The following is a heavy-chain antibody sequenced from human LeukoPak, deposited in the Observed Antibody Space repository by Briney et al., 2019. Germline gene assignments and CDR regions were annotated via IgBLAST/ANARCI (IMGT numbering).Heavy chain of an antibody. CDR3: ARSTYGMDV. V-gene: IGHV3-53*04. CDR1: GFTFSSYG. J-gene: IGHJ6*02. Sequence: GGSLRLSCAASGFTFSSYGMHWVRQAPGKGLEWVAVIYSGGSTYYADSVKGRFTISRHNSKNTLYLQMNSLRAEDTAVYYCARSTYGMDVWGQGTTVTVSS. CDR2: IYSGGST.